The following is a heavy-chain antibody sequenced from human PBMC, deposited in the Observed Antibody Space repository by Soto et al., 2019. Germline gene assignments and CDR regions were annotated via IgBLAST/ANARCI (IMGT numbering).Heavy chain of an antibody. CDR3: ARGHGDPFDY. J-gene: IGHJ4*02. Sequence: EVQLVESGGGLVQPGGSLRLSGPASGFSFSPYWMSWVRLAPGKGLEWVANINHVGSEKSYVDSVKGRFTISRDNTKLSLYMQMNSLRVEDTAIYYCARGHGDPFDYWGQGTLVTVSS. D-gene: IGHD4-17*01. CDR1: GFSFSPYW. CDR2: INHVGSEK. V-gene: IGHV3-7*03.